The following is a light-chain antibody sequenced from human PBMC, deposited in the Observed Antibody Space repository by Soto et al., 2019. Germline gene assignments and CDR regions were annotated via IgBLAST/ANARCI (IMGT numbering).Light chain of an antibody. CDR1: QSISSW. Sequence: DIQMTQSPSTLSASVGDRVTITCRASQSISSWLAWYQQKPGKAPKLLIYKASSVESGVPSRFSGSGSGTEFTLTISSLQPDDFTTYYCQQYNSYPYTFGQGTKLEIK. J-gene: IGKJ2*01. CDR3: QQYNSYPYT. V-gene: IGKV1-5*03. CDR2: KAS.